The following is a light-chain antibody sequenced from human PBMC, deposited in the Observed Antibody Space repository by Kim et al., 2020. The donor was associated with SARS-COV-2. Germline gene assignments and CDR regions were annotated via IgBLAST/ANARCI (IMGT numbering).Light chain of an antibody. CDR2: DAF. Sequence: EIVLTQSPATLSLSPGERATLSCRASQYLTNYLAWYQQKPGQAPRLLIYDAFNRATGIPPRFSRSGSGTDFTLTISSLEPEDFAVYYCQQRGSWPLTFGQGTKVDIK. V-gene: IGKV3-11*01. J-gene: IGKJ1*01. CDR3: QQRGSWPLT. CDR1: QYLTNY.